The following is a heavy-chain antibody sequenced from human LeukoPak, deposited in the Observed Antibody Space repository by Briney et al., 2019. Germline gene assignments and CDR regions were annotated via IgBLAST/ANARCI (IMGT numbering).Heavy chain of an antibody. V-gene: IGHV4-34*01. J-gene: IGHJ4*02. CDR2: INHSGST. CDR1: GGSFSGYY. Sequence: PSETLSLTCAVYGGSFSGYYWSWIRQPPGKGLEWIGEINHSGSTNYNPSLKSRLTISVDTSKNQFSLKLSSVTAADTAVYYCASASDCSSTICYSDYWGQGTLVTVSS. CDR3: ASASDCSSTICYSDY. D-gene: IGHD2-2*01.